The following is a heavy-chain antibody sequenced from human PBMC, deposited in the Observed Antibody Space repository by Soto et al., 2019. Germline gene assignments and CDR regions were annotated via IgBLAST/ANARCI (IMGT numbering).Heavy chain of an antibody. Sequence: SETLSLTCAVXGGSFSGYYWSWIRQPPGKGLEWIGEINHSGSTNYNPSLKSRVTISVDTSKNQFSLKLSSVTAADTAVYYCARGRHILTGYYRDLNYGMDVWGQGTTVT. CDR3: ARGRHILTGYYRDLNYGMDV. CDR1: GGSFSGYY. D-gene: IGHD3-9*01. CDR2: INHSGST. J-gene: IGHJ6*02. V-gene: IGHV4-34*01.